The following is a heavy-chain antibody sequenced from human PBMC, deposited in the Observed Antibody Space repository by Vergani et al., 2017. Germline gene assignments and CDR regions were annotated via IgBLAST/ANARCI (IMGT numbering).Heavy chain of an antibody. D-gene: IGHD1/OR15-1a*01. CDR2: IRYDGSNK. V-gene: IGHV3-30*02. J-gene: IGHJ6*02. CDR3: AKDPRNNHYYYYGMDV. Sequence: QVQLVESGGGVVQPGGSLRLSCAASGFTFSSYGMHWVRQAPGKGLEWVAFIRYDGSNKYYADSGKGRFTISRDNSKNTLYLQMNSLRAEDTAVYYCAKDPRNNHYYYYGMDVWGQGTTVTVSS. CDR1: GFTFSSYG.